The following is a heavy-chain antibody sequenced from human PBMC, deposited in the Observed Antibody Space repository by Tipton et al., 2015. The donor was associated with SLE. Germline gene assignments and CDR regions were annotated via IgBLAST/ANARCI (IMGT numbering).Heavy chain of an antibody. J-gene: IGHJ3*02. D-gene: IGHD5-18*01. V-gene: IGHV4-34*01. Sequence: TLSLTCAVYGGSFSGYYWSWIRQPPGKGLEWIGEINHSGSTNYNPSLKSRVTISVDMSKNQFSLKLTSVTAADTAVYYCAREDPVDTAVVVGFDIWGQGTMVTVSS. CDR1: GGSFSGYY. CDR3: AREDPVDTAVVVGFDI. CDR2: INHSGST.